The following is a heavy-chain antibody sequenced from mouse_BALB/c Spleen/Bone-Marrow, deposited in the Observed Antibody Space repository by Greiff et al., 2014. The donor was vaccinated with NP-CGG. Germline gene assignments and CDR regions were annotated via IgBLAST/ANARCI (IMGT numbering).Heavy chain of an antibody. J-gene: IGHJ2*01. CDR3: ARYRLGTYFDY. Sequence: VQLQQPGAELVEPGASVKLSCTASGFNIKDTYMHWVKQRPEQGLEWIGRIDPANGNTKYDPKFQGKATITADTSSNTAYLQLSSLTSEGTAVYYCARYRLGTYFDYWGQGTTLTVSS. CDR1: GFNIKDTY. V-gene: IGHV14-3*02. CDR2: IDPANGNT. D-gene: IGHD2-14*01.